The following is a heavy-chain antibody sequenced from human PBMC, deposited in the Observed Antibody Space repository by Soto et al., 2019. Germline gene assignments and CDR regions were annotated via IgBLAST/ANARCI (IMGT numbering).Heavy chain of an antibody. V-gene: IGHV3-23*01. CDR2: ISGSGGST. CDR3: AKDQVWTVTTFHY. J-gene: IGHJ4*02. CDR1: GFTFSSYA. Sequence: EVQLLESGGGLVQPGGSLRLSCAGSGFTFSSYAMSWVRQAPGKGLEWVSAISGSGGSTNYAGSVKGRFTISRDNSKNTLYLQMDSLRAEDTAVYYCAKDQVWTVTTFHYWGQGTLVTVSS. D-gene: IGHD4-17*01.